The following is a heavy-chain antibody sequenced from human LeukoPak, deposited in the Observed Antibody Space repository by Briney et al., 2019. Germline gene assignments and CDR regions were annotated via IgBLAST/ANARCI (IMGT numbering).Heavy chain of an antibody. V-gene: IGHV3-30*18. D-gene: IGHD4-23*01. CDR2: ISNDAKRQ. J-gene: IGHJ4*02. CDR1: GFIFSHYG. CDR3: AKEEGSGNHYYLDY. Sequence: GGSLRLSCAVSGFIFSHYGIHWVRQTPGKGLEWVAVISNDAKRQYYSDSVQGRFTIAKDFSENRLYLQVNSLRPEDTAVYYCAKEEGSGNHYYLDYWGQGTLLTVSS.